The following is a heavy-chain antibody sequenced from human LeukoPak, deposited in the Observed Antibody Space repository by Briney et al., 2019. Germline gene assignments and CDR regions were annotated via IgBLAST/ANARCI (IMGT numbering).Heavy chain of an antibody. Sequence: PGGSLRLSCAASGFTFSNAWMSWVRQAPGKGLEWVGRVKSKTDGGTTDYAAPVKGRFTISRDDSKNTLYLQMNSLKTEDTAVYYCTTDITMIVAVIDAFDIWGQGTMVTVSS. J-gene: IGHJ3*02. CDR2: VKSKTDGGTT. CDR1: GFTFSNAW. D-gene: IGHD3-22*01. V-gene: IGHV3-15*01. CDR3: TTDITMIVAVIDAFDI.